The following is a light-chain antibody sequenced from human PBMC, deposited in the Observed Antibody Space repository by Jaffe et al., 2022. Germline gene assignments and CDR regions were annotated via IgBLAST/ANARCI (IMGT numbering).Light chain of an antibody. CDR2: ATS. CDR3: QQSYDAPWT. Sequence: IQMTQSPSSLSASVGDRVTITCRASQSMSTCLNWYQQKPGKAPKLLISATSNLQSGVPSRFSGGRSGADFTLTISSLRPEDFATYYCQQSYDAPWTYGPGTKVEIK. J-gene: IGKJ1*01. CDR1: QSMSTC. V-gene: IGKV1-39*01.